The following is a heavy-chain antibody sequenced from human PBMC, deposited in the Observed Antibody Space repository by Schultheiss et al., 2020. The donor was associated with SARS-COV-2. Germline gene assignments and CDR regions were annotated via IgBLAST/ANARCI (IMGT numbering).Heavy chain of an antibody. CDR2: INHSGST. J-gene: IGHJ4*02. V-gene: IGHV4-34*01. D-gene: IGHD2-2*01. CDR3: ARGSPYCSSTSCYFDY. CDR1: GGSFSGYY. Sequence: SETLSLTCAVYGGSFSGYYWSWIRQPPGKGLEWIGEINHSGSTNYNPSLKSRVTISVDTSKNQFSLKLSSVTAADTAVYYCARGSPYCSSTSCYFDYWGQGTLVTVSS.